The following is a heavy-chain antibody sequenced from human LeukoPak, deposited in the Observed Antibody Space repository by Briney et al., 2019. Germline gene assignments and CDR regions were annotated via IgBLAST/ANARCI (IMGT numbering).Heavy chain of an antibody. CDR3: ARDPSITIFGVGTYYYYMDV. V-gene: IGHV3-74*01. J-gene: IGHJ6*03. CDR2: INTDGSRI. D-gene: IGHD3-3*01. CDR1: GFTFNDYW. Sequence: GGSLRLSCAASGFTFNDYWMHWVRQAPGQGLVWVSRINTDGSRIYYADSVKGRFTISRDNSKNTLYLQMNSLRAEDTAVYYCARDPSITIFGVGTYYYYMDVWGKGTTVTVSS.